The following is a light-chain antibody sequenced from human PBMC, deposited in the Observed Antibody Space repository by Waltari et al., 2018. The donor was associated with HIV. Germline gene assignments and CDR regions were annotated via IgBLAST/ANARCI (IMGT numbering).Light chain of an antibody. V-gene: IGLV3-21*02. Sequence: SSVLTQPPSVSVAPGPTATITCSGNNLKSKNLTWYRKRPGQAPTLVVYDDSARPSGIPERFSGSHSENTATLTISRVEAGDEADYYCQVWDSTTDEGVFGGGTKLAVL. CDR1: NLKSKN. CDR3: QVWDSTTDEGV. J-gene: IGLJ2*01. CDR2: DDS.